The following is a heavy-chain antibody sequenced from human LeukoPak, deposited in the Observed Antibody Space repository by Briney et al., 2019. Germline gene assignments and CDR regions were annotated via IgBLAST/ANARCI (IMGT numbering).Heavy chain of an antibody. J-gene: IGHJ4*02. CDR3: ARGIAVAGNYFDY. D-gene: IGHD6-19*01. CDR1: GGSISSSNW. V-gene: IGHV4-4*02. Sequence: RASETLSLTCAVSGGSISSSNWWSWVRQPPGKGLEWIGEIYHSGSTSYNPSLKSRVTISVDKSKNQFSLKLSSVTAADTAVYYCARGIAVAGNYFDYWGQGTLVTVSS. CDR2: IYHSGST.